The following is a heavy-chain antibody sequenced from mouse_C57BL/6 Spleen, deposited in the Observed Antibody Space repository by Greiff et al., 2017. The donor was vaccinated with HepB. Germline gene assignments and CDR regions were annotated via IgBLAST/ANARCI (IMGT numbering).Heavy chain of an antibody. CDR3: TDSNYVDYAMDY. V-gene: IGHV14-1*01. CDR2: IDPEDGDT. Sequence: EVQLQQSGAELVRPGASVKLSCTASGFNIKDYYMHWVKQRPEQGLEWIGRIDPEDGDTEYAPKFQGKATMTADTSSNTAYLQLRSLTSEDTAVYYCTDSNYVDYAMDYWGQGTSVTVSS. J-gene: IGHJ4*01. D-gene: IGHD2-5*01. CDR1: GFNIKDYY.